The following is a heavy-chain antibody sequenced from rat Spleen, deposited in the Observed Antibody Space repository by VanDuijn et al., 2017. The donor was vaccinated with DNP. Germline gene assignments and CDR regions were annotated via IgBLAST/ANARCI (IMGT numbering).Heavy chain of an antibody. CDR1: GFTFSKYG. Sequence: EVQLVESGGGLVQPGRSLKLSCAASGFTFSKYGMAWVSQAPTKGLEWVASISPSGGSTYYRDSVKGRFTISREYAKTSLYLQMDSLRSEDTATYYCTTDRSVLNGFAFWCQVTLVTVSS. J-gene: IGHJ3*01. V-gene: IGHV5-27*01. CDR2: ISPSGGST. CDR3: TTDRSVLNGFAF.